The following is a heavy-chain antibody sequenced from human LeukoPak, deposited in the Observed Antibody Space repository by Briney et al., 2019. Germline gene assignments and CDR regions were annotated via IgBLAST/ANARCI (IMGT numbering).Heavy chain of an antibody. V-gene: IGHV4-31*03. Sequence: PSETLSLTCTVSGGSISSGGYYWSWIRQHPGKGLEWIGYIYYSGSTYYNPSLKSRVTISVDTSKNQFSLELSSVTAADTAVYYCARVVYSSSRIDYWGQGTLVTVSS. CDR3: ARVVYSSSRIDY. CDR1: GGSISSGGYY. D-gene: IGHD6-13*01. J-gene: IGHJ4*02. CDR2: IYYSGST.